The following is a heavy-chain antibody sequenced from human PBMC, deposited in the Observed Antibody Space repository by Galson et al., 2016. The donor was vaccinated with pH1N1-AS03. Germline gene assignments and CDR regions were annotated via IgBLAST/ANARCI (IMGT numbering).Heavy chain of an antibody. V-gene: IGHV3-64D*06. J-gene: IGHJ3*02. Sequence: SLRLSCAASGFTFRTFSIYWVRQAPGKGLEYVSGISANGINTYYADHVKARFTISRDKSKNTVYLQMSSLRTEDTAVYYCIKEGNRLQSRRSDAFDIWGRGTMVTVSS. CDR1: GFTFRTFS. CDR3: IKEGNRLQSRRSDAFDI. CDR2: ISANGINT. D-gene: IGHD5-18*01.